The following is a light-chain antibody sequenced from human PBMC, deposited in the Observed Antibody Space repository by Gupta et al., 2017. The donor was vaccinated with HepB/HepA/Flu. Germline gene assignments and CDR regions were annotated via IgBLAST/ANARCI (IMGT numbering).Light chain of an antibody. Sequence: EIVLTQSPATLSLSLGERATLSCRASQSVSSYLAWYQQKPGQAPRLLIYDASNRATGIPARFSGSGSGTDFTLTISSLEPEDFAVYYCQQRSNWLSTFGQGTKLEIK. CDR1: QSVSSY. V-gene: IGKV3-11*01. J-gene: IGKJ2*02. CDR2: DAS. CDR3: QQRSNWLST.